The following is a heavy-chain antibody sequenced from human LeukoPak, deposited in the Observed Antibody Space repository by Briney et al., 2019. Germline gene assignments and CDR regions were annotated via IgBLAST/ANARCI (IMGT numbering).Heavy chain of an antibody. V-gene: IGHV3-21*01. D-gene: IGHD3-10*01. CDR2: ISSSSSYI. CDR3: ARCYGSGSYYIALDYYYYGMDV. Sequence: GQSLRLSCAASGFTFSSYSMNWVRQPPATGLERVSSISSSSSYIYYEDSVKGRFTISRDNAKNSLYLQMISLRAEDTAVYYCARCYGSGSYYIALDYYYYGMDVWGKGTTVTVTS. J-gene: IGHJ6*04. CDR1: GFTFSSYS.